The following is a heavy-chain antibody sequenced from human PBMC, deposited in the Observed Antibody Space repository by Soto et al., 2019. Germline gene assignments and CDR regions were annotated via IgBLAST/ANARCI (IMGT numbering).Heavy chain of an antibody. CDR3: ARHGSY. CDR2: IYYGGSS. Sequence: GPGPGVSSETLSLTCTVSGVSISSSSYYWGWFRQPPGKGLEWIGTIYYGGSSYSNPSLKSRVTISLDTSKNQFSLTLTSVTAADTAVYYCARHGSYWGQGTLVTVSS. J-gene: IGHJ4*02. V-gene: IGHV4-39*01. CDR1: GVSISSSSYY.